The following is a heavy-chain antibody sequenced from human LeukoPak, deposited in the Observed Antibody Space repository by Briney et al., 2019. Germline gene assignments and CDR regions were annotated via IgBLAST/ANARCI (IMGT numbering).Heavy chain of an antibody. J-gene: IGHJ3*01. CDR2: IYYSGST. CDR1: GVSISSGSYY. D-gene: IGHD5-12*01. CDR3: AREVGWLHPVGAFDF. V-gene: IGHV4-39*02. Sequence: PSETLSLTCTVSGVSISSGSYYWGWIRQPPGKGLEWIGSIYYSGSTSYNPSLKSRVTISVDTSKNQFSLKLSSVTAADTAVYYCAREVGWLHPVGAFDFWGQGTMVTVSS.